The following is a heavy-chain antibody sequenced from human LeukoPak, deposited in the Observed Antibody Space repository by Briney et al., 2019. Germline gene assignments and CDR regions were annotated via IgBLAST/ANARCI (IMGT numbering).Heavy chain of an antibody. CDR2: VSHSGFN. V-gene: IGHV4-4*08. Sequence: SETLSLTSTVSGGSISKDYWSWIRQPPGKGLEWVGYVSHSGFNKSNGDITVYNPSLESRVTISVDTSKNQFSLKLSSVTAADTAVYYCARGDIVGATGIDYWGQGTLVTVSS. CDR1: GGSISKDY. D-gene: IGHD1-26*01. J-gene: IGHJ4*02. CDR3: ARGDIVGATGIDY.